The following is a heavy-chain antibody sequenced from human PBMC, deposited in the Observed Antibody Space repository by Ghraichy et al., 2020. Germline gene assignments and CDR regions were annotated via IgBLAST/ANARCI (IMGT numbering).Heavy chain of an antibody. CDR2: INPKSGGT. CDR3: ARGETVTTGLYYYFYMDV. CDR1: GYIFIDYY. V-gene: IGHV1-2*06. D-gene: IGHD4-17*01. Sequence: ASVKVSCKASGYIFIDYYMHWVRQAPGQGLEWMGRINPKSGGTNYAQKFQGRVTMTRDTSTSTAYMELSSLTSDDMAVYYCARGETVTTGLYYYFYMDVWGKGTTVTVSS. J-gene: IGHJ6*03.